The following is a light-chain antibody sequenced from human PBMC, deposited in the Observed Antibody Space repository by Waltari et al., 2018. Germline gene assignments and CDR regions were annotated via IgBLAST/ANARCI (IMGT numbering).Light chain of an antibody. CDR2: GAS. J-gene: IGKJ2*01. CDR1: QSVSSSY. Sequence: EIVLTQSPGTLSLSPGERATLSCRASQSVSSSYLAWYQQKPGQAPRLLIYGASSRATGIPDRFSGSGSGTDFTLTISRLEPEDFAVYYCQQYQSRDTFGQGTKLEIK. V-gene: IGKV3-20*01. CDR3: QQYQSRDT.